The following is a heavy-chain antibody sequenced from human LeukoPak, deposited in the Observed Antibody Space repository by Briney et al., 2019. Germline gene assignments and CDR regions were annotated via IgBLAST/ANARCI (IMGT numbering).Heavy chain of an antibody. D-gene: IGHD3-22*01. CDR2: ISWNSGSI. Sequence: GGSLRLSCAASGFTFSSYWMHWVRQAPGKGLVWVSRISWNSGSIGYADSVKGRFTISRDNAKNSLYLQMNSLRAEDMALYYCAKAPGYAYDSSGTYFDYWGQGTLVTVSS. J-gene: IGHJ4*02. V-gene: IGHV3-9*03. CDR1: GFTFSSYW. CDR3: AKAPGYAYDSSGTYFDY.